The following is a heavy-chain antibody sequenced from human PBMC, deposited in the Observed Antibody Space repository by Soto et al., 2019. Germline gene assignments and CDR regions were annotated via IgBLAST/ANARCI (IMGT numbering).Heavy chain of an antibody. CDR2: ISSSSSYI. V-gene: IGHV3-21*02. Sequence: EVLLVESGGGLVKPGGSLRLSCVGSGFTFSSYSMIWVRQAPGKGLEWVSSISSSSSYIFYADSVKGRFTISRDNAKNSLFLQMNGLRAEDTAVYYCTRYRSALFHDFDYWGQGTLVTVSS. CDR1: GFTFSSYS. D-gene: IGHD6-19*01. CDR3: TRYRSALFHDFDY. J-gene: IGHJ4*02.